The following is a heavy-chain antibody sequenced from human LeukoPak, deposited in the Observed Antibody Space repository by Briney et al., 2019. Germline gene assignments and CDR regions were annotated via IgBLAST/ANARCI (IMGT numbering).Heavy chain of an antibody. D-gene: IGHD3-22*01. CDR2: IYTSGST. CDR1: GGSISSGSYY. CDR3: ARDEPDYYDSSGYEPNDAFDI. V-gene: IGHV4-61*02. Sequence: SQTLSLTCTVSGGSISSGSYYWSWIRQPAGKGLEWIGRIYTSGSTNHNPSLKSRVTISVDTSKNQFSLKLSSVTAADTAVYYCARDEPDYYDSSGYEPNDAFDIWGQGTMVTVSS. J-gene: IGHJ3*02.